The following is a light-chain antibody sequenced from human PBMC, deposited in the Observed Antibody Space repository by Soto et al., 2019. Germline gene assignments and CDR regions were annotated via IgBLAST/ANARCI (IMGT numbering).Light chain of an antibody. CDR1: SSNIGTNT. Sequence: QSVLTQPPSASGTPGQRVTISCSGGSSNIGTNTVNWYQQLPGTAPKLLIYSNNQRPSEVPDRFSGSKSGTSASLAISGLQSEDEADYYCAIWDDSLNAWVFGGGTKLTVL. J-gene: IGLJ3*02. CDR2: SNN. CDR3: AIWDDSLNAWV. V-gene: IGLV1-44*01.